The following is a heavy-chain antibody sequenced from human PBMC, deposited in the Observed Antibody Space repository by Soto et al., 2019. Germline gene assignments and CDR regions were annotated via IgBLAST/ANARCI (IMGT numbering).Heavy chain of an antibody. J-gene: IGHJ5*02. V-gene: IGHV3-23*01. CDR3: AKDLTVEDTAMVT. CDR1: GFTFSSYA. Sequence: EVQLLESGAGLVQPGGSLRLSCAASGFTFSSYAMSWVRQAPGKGLEWVSAITGSGGSTYYADSVKGRFTISRDNSKSTLYLQMNSRRAEDTAVYYCAKDLTVEDTAMVTWGQGTLVTVSS. D-gene: IGHD5-18*01. CDR2: ITGSGGST.